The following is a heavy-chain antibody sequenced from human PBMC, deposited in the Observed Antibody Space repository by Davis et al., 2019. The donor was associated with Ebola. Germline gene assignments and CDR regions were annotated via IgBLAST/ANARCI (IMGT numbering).Heavy chain of an antibody. CDR1: GFTFSSYG. J-gene: IGHJ6*02. CDR2: SGRTDKT. D-gene: IGHD3-3*01. V-gene: IGHV3-23*01. Sequence: GGSLRLSCAASGFTFSSYGMSWVRQAPGKGLEWVSASGRTDKTYYADSVKGRFTISRENSNNSIFLQLNSLRAEDTAVYYCAKQLGSGFMYDGMDVWGQGTTVTVSS. CDR3: AKQLGSGFMYDGMDV.